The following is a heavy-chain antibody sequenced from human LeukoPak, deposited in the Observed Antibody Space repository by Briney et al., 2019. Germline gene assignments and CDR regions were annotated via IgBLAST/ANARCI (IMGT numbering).Heavy chain of an antibody. Sequence: SETLSLTCTVSGGSISSYYWSWIRQPPGKGLEWIGYIYYSGSTNYNPSLKSRVTISVDTSKNQFSLNLSSVTAADTAVYYCARSRLRAFDIWGQGTMVTVSS. V-gene: IGHV4-59*08. CDR1: GGSISSYY. CDR3: ARSRLRAFDI. J-gene: IGHJ3*02. CDR2: IYYSGST.